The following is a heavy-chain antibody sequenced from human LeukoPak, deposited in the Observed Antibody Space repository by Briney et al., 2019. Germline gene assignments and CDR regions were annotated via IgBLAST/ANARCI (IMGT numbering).Heavy chain of an antibody. D-gene: IGHD6-13*01. CDR3: ARAPYSSTWYLEYFDF. CDR2: IYYSGTT. Sequence: SEPLSLTCTVSGVSMSSYYGTWIRQPPGKGLEGVGYIYYSGTTKYNPSLKSRVTISLDTSKNQFSLELSSVTAADTAVYYCARAPYSSTWYLEYFDFWGEGTLVTVSS. J-gene: IGHJ4*02. CDR1: GVSMSSYY. V-gene: IGHV4-59*01.